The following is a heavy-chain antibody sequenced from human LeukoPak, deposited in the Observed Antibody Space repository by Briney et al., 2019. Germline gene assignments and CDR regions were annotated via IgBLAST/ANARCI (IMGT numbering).Heavy chain of an antibody. CDR3: ARDLDDCSSDAGDYYYYYYMDV. D-gene: IGHD6-6*01. CDR1: GGSISSGSYY. CDR2: IYTSGST. Sequence: SETLSLTCTVSGGSISSGSYYWSWIRQPAGKGLEWIGRIYTSGSTNYNPSLKSRVTISVDTSKDQFSLKLSSVTAADTAVYYCARDLDDCSSDAGDYYYYYYMDVWGKGTTVTVSS. J-gene: IGHJ6*03. V-gene: IGHV4-61*02.